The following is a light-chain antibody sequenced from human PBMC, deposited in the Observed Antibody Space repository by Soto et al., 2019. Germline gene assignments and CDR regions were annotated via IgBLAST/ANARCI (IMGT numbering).Light chain of an antibody. CDR2: EVS. CDR3: QSCASSLSGSGV. V-gene: IGLV2-14*01. CDR1: SSDVGGYNY. J-gene: IGLJ1*01. Sequence: QSALTQPASVSGSPGQSITISCTGTSSDVGGYNYVSWYQQHPGKAPKLMIYEVSNRPSGVSNRFSGSKSGNTASLTISGLQAEDEADYYCQSCASSLSGSGVFGTGTKLTVL.